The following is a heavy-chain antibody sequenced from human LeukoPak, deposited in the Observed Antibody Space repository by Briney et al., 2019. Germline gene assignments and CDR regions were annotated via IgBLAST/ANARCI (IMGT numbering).Heavy chain of an antibody. Sequence: SETLSLTCTVSGGSISSYHWSWIRQPPGKGLEWIGYIYYSGSTNYNPSLKSRVTISVDTSKNQFSLKLSSVTAADTAVYYCARQVRPTRAHAFDIWGQGTMVTVSS. D-gene: IGHD4-11*01. CDR3: ARQVRPTRAHAFDI. CDR1: GGSISSYH. CDR2: IYYSGST. V-gene: IGHV4-59*01. J-gene: IGHJ3*02.